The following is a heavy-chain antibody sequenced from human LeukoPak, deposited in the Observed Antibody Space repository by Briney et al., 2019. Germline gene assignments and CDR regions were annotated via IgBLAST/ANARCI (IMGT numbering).Heavy chain of an antibody. V-gene: IGHV3-30*18. Sequence: GGSLRLSCAASGFPFNSHGMHWVRQAPGKGLEWLAVISYEGSKQYYADSVKGRFTISRDSSNNTLYLQMNSLRVEDTAVYYCAKDGPRYSGTYCDYWGQGTLVTVSS. D-gene: IGHD1-26*01. CDR2: ISYEGSKQ. J-gene: IGHJ4*02. CDR3: AKDGPRYSGTYCDY. CDR1: GFPFNSHG.